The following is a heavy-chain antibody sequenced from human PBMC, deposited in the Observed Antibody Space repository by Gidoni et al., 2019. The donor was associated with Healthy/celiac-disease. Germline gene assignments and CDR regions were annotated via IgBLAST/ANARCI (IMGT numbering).Heavy chain of an antibody. CDR1: GGSISSGGYY. V-gene: IGHV4-31*03. J-gene: IGHJ4*02. Sequence: QVQLQESGPGLVKPSQTLSLTCTVSGGSISSGGYYWSWIRQHPGKGLEWIGYLYYSGSTYYNPSLKSRVTISVDTSKNQFSLKLSSVTAADTAVYYCARTYYYDSSGYYTSVYFDYWGQGTLVTVSS. CDR2: LYYSGST. D-gene: IGHD3-22*01. CDR3: ARTYYYDSSGYYTSVYFDY.